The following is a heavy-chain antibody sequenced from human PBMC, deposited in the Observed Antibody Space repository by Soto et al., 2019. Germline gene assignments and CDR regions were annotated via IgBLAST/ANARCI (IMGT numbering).Heavy chain of an antibody. V-gene: IGHV3-21*01. Sequence: PGGSLRLSCAASGFPFSDYSMNWVRQAPGKGLEWVSSISSGRRYIYYADSVKGRFTISRDNAKNSLYLQMNSLSAEDTAVYYCARISGYSADDYDRYFDYWGQGALVTVSS. D-gene: IGHD5-12*01. CDR2: ISSGRRYI. CDR3: ARISGYSADDYDRYFDY. CDR1: GFPFSDYS. J-gene: IGHJ4*02.